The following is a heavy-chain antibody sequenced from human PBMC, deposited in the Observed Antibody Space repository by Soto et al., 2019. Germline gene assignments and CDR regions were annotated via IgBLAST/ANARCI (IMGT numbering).Heavy chain of an antibody. CDR2: ISVYSGST. J-gene: IGHJ6*02. V-gene: IGHV1-18*04. Sequence: QVQLVQSGAEVKKPGASVRVSCEASGYTFTSYGISWVRQAPGQGLEWMGWISVYSGSTNYAQKLQGRVTMTTDRSTRAVYMELRSLRSDDTAVYYCARDSWGLAVPDYHYYAMDVWVQGTTVTVS. CDR1: GYTFTSYG. D-gene: IGHD6-19*01. CDR3: ARDSWGLAVPDYHYYAMDV.